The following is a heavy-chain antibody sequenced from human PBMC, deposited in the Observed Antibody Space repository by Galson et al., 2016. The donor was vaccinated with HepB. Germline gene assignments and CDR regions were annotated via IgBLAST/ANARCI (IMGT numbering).Heavy chain of an antibody. D-gene: IGHD5-12*01. V-gene: IGHV3-30-3*01. CDR2: ISHEGSNK. CDR3: ARGYSGYAWDH. CDR1: GFSIGSYV. Sequence: SLRLSCAASGFSIGSYVMHWVCQAPGKGLEWVAVISHEGSNKWYADSVKGRFSISRDSSKNTLFLHMDSLRLEDTAVYLCARGYSGYAWDHWGQGTLVTVSS. J-gene: IGHJ4*02.